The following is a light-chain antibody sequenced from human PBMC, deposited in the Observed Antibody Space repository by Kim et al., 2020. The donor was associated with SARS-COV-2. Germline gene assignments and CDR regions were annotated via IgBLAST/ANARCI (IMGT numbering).Light chain of an antibody. Sequence: EIVMTQSPATLSVSPGERVTLSCRASQSVSSNLAWYQQKPGQAPRLLIYGASTRAAGIPDRISGSGSGTEFTLTISSLQSEDFAVYYCQQYNSRWTFGQGTKMDIK. V-gene: IGKV3-15*01. CDR3: QQYNSRWT. CDR2: GAS. CDR1: QSVSSN. J-gene: IGKJ1*01.